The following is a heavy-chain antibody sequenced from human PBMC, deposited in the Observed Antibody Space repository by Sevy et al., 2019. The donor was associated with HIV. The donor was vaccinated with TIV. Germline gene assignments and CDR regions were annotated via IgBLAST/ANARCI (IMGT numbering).Heavy chain of an antibody. D-gene: IGHD3-3*01. CDR2: ISGSGGST. CDR1: GFTFRSYA. J-gene: IGHJ4*02. CDR3: AKDPRTDLEWIFDY. Sequence: GGSLRLSCAASGFTFRSYAMSWVRQAPGKGLEWVSAISGSGGSTDYADSVKGRFTISRDNSKNTLYMQMNSLGAEDTAVYYCAKDPRTDLEWIFDYWGQGTLVTVSS. V-gene: IGHV3-23*01.